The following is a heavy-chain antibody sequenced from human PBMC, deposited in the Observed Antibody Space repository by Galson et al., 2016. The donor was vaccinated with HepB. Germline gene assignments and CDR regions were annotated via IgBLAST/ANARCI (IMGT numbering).Heavy chain of an antibody. Sequence: SLRLSCAASGFTFSSYWMHWVRQAPGKGLVWVSRVNSDEISASYADSVKGRFTISRDNSKNTVYLQMNSLSAEDTAVYFCAKTKRSLEWYGAYDVWGQGTMVTVSS. CDR2: VNSDEISA. D-gene: IGHD3-3*01. V-gene: IGHV3-74*01. CDR3: AKTKRSLEWYGAYDV. CDR1: GFTFSSYW. J-gene: IGHJ3*01.